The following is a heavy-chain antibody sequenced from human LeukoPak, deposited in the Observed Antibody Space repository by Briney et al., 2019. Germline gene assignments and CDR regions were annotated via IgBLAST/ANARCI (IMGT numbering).Heavy chain of an antibody. CDR2: FDPEDGET. CDR3: ATRADSSGYVSGMDV. V-gene: IGHV1-24*01. J-gene: IGHJ6*02. CDR1: GYTLTELS. Sequence: APVKVSCKVSGYTLTELSMHWVRQAPGKGLEWMGGFDPEDGETIYAQKFQGRVTMTEDTSTDTAYMELSSLRSEDTAVYYCATRADSSGYVSGMDVWGQGTTVTVSS. D-gene: IGHD3-22*01.